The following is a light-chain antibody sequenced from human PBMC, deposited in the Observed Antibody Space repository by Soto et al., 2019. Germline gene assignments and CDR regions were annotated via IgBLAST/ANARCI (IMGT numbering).Light chain of an antibody. J-gene: IGKJ5*01. Sequence: EIVWTQSPGTLSLSPGERATLSCRASQSVGSFLAWYQQKPGQAPRLLIYDTSIRATGIPARFSGSGSGTDFTLTISSLEPEDFAVYYCQQRNSWPPTFTFGQGTRLEIK. CDR1: QSVGSF. V-gene: IGKV3-11*01. CDR3: QQRNSWPPTFT. CDR2: DTS.